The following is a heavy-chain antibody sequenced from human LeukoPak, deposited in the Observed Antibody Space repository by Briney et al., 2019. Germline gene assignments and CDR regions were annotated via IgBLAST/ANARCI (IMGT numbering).Heavy chain of an antibody. J-gene: IGHJ4*02. Sequence: PGRSLRLSCAASGFTFDDYAMHWVQQAPGKGLEWVSGISWNSGSIGYADSVKGRFTISRDNAKNSLYLQMNSLRAEDTALYYCAKSRGGTITHYFDYWGQGTLVTVSS. D-gene: IGHD5-24*01. V-gene: IGHV3-9*01. CDR1: GFTFDDYA. CDR3: AKSRGGTITHYFDY. CDR2: ISWNSGSI.